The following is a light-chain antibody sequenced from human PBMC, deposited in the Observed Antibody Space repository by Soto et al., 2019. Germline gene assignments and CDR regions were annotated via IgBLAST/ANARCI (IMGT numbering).Light chain of an antibody. Sequence: DVQMTQSPSSLSASVGDRVTITCRASEDINGWLAWYQQKPGTAPKSLIYAASILQTGVPSRFSGSDSGTDFTLTISSLQPEDSATYYCQQYNIYPLTFGGGTKVEIK. CDR1: EDINGW. V-gene: IGKV1D-16*01. CDR3: QQYNIYPLT. CDR2: AAS. J-gene: IGKJ4*01.